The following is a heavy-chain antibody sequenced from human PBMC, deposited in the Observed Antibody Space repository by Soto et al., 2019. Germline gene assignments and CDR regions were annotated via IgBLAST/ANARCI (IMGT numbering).Heavy chain of an antibody. CDR2: IIPIFGTA. J-gene: IGHJ6*02. V-gene: IGHV1-69*13. D-gene: IGHD3-22*01. Sequence: SVKLSCKASGGTFSSYAIRWVLQAPGQGLEWMGGIIPIFGTANYAQKFRGRVTITADESTSTAYMELSSLRSEDTAVYYCARGSDDSSGSNWVFNYCMDGWRQGTRVTVSS. CDR3: ARGSDDSSGSNWVFNYCMDG. CDR1: GGTFSSYA.